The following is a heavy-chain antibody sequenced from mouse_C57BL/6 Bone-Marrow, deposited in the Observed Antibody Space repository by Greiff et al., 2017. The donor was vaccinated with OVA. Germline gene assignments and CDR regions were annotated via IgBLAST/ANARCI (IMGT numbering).Heavy chain of an antibody. CDR3: ASGFIVTTPHYYAMDY. Sequence: QVQLQQPGAELVRPGTSVKLSCKASGYTFTSYWMHWVKQRPGQGLEWIGVIDPSDSYTNYNQKFKGKATLTVDTSSSTAYMHLSSLTSEDSAVYYCASGFIVTTPHYYAMDYWGQGTSVTVSS. V-gene: IGHV1-59*01. CDR2: IDPSDSYT. D-gene: IGHD2-12*01. CDR1: GYTFTSYW. J-gene: IGHJ4*01.